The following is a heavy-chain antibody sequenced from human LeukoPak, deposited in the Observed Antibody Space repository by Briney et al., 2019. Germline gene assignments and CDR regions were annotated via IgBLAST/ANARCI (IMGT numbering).Heavy chain of an antibody. Sequence: GGSLRLSCAASGFTFSSYDMHWVRQAPGKGLEWVAVIWYDGSNKYYADSVKGRFTISRDNSKNTLYLQMNSLRAEDTAVYYCAKGPYYYDSSGYYADYWGQGTLVTVSS. D-gene: IGHD3-22*01. V-gene: IGHV3-33*06. CDR3: AKGPYYYDSSGYYADY. J-gene: IGHJ4*02. CDR2: IWYDGSNK. CDR1: GFTFSSYD.